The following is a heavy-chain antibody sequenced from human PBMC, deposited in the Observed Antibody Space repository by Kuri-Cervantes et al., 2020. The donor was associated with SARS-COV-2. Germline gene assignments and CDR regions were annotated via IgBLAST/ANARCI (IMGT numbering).Heavy chain of an antibody. D-gene: IGHD3-16*01. CDR1: GYTFSTYD. V-gene: IGHV1-8*02. Sequence: ASVKVSCKASGYTFSTYDINWVRQASGQGLEWMGGMNPDTGNSGYAENFRGRVTMTRDKSISTAYMELSRLRSDDTAVYYCARRMWVSYWYDYLRYMDVWGKGTTVTVSS. CDR2: MNPDTGNS. CDR3: ARRMWVSYWYDYLRYMDV. J-gene: IGHJ6*03.